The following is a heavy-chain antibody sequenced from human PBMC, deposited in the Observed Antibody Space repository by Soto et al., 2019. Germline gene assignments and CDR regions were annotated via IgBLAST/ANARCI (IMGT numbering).Heavy chain of an antibody. CDR1: GGSISSSSYY. J-gene: IGHJ3*02. D-gene: IGHD3-3*01. Sequence: SETLSLTCTVSGGSISSSSYYWGWIRQPPGKGLEWIGSIYYSGSTYYNPSLKSRVTISLDTSKNQFSLKLSSVTAADTAVYYCAREDRRITIFGVVPRAFDIWGQGTMVTVSS. CDR2: IYYSGST. CDR3: AREDRRITIFGVVPRAFDI. V-gene: IGHV4-39*01.